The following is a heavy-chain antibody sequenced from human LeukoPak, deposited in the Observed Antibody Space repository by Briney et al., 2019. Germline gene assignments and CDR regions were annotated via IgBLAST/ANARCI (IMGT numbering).Heavy chain of an antibody. CDR2: IYTSGST. CDR1: GDSISSYY. Sequence: SETLSLTCTVSGDSISSYYWSWIRQPAGKGLEWIGRIYTSGSTNYNPSFKSRVTMSVDTSKNQFSLKLSSVTAADTAVYYCARGGLVEYSNYRYYYYYYGMDVWGQGTTVTVSS. CDR3: ARGGLVEYSNYRYYYYYYGMDV. D-gene: IGHD4-11*01. V-gene: IGHV4-4*07. J-gene: IGHJ6*02.